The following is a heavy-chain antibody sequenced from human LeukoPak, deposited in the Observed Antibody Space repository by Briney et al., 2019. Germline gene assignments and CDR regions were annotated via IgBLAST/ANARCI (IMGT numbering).Heavy chain of an antibody. CDR2: ISFDGNS. CDR3: ARINGGI. D-gene: IGHD2-8*01. CDR1: GGSITSNPYY. Sequence: SETLSLTCTVTGGSITSNPYYWGWIRQPPGKGLEWIGSISFDGNSYYDPSLRSRVTVSRDTSKNQFSLKVNSVTAADTAVYYCARINGGIWGQGTLVTVSS. J-gene: IGHJ4*02. V-gene: IGHV4-39*07.